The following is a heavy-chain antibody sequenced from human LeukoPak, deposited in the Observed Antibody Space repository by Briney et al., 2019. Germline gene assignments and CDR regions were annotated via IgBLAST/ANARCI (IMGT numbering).Heavy chain of an antibody. CDR1: GYTFTSYY. CDR2: INPSGGST. Sequence: ASVKVSCKASGYTFTSYYMHWVRQAPGQGLEWMGIINPSGGSTSYAQKFQGRVTMTRDMSTSTVYMELSSLRSEDTAVYYCVRDCTLAAAGTCYFDYWGQGTLVTVSS. J-gene: IGHJ4*02. D-gene: IGHD6-13*01. V-gene: IGHV1-46*01. CDR3: VRDCTLAAAGTCYFDY.